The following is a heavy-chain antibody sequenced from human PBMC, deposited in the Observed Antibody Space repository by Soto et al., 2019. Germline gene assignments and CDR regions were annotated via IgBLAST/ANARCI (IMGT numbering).Heavy chain of an antibody. CDR2: ISYDGSNK. CDR1: GFTFSSYA. D-gene: IGHD2-2*01. CDR3: ARVSSTSCCLPDY. V-gene: IGHV3-30-3*01. Sequence: GGSLRLSCAASGFTFSSYAMHWVRQAPGKGLEWVAVISYDGSNKYYADSVKGRFTISRDNSKNTLYLQMNSLRAEDTAVYYCARVSSTSCCLPDYWGQGTLVTVSS. J-gene: IGHJ4*02.